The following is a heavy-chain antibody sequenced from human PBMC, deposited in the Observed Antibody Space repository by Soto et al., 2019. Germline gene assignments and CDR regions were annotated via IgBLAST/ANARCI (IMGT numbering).Heavy chain of an antibody. CDR2: ISSHSSTL. V-gene: IGHV3-48*02. CDR3: VRDGSGNLYLTWFDP. Sequence: EVQLVESGGGWVQPGGSLRLSCAASGFTFSSYSMNLVRQAPGKGLAWISYISSHSSTLYSADSVKCRLTSSRDNAGNSLYLQMTSLRDEDTAVYYCVRDGSGNLYLTWFDPWGQGTLVTVSS. CDR1: GFTFSSYS. J-gene: IGHJ5*02. D-gene: IGHD6-19*01.